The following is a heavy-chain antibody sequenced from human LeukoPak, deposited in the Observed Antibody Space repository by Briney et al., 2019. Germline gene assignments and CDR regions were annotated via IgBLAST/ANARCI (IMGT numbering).Heavy chain of an antibody. J-gene: IGHJ4*02. CDR1: GFTFSSYA. D-gene: IGHD4-23*01. CDR3: ARSNGGNSGGTFWY. CDR2: ISSNGGST. Sequence: GGSLRLSCAASGFTFSSYAMHWVRQAPGKGLEYVSAISSNGGSTYYANSVKGKFTISRDNSKNTLYLQMGSLRAEDMAVYYCARSNGGNSGGTFWYWGQGTLVTVSS. V-gene: IGHV3-64*01.